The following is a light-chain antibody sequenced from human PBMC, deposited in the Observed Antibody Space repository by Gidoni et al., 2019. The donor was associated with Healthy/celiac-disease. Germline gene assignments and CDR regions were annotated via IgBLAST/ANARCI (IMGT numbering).Light chain of an antibody. CDR3: QSYDSSLSGFYV. CDR2: GNS. Sequence: QSVLTQPPSVSGAPGQRVTLSCTGSSSNIGAGYDVHWYQQLPGTAPKLLSYGNSNRPSGVPDRFSGSKSGTSASLAITGLQAEDEADYYCQSYDSSLSGFYVFGTGTKVTVL. V-gene: IGLV1-40*01. CDR1: SSNIGAGYD. J-gene: IGLJ1*01.